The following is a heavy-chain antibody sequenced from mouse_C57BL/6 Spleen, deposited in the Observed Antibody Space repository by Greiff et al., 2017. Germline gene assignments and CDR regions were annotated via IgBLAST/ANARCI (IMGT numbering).Heavy chain of an antibody. CDR3: ARRGTAQAQYCYAMDY. D-gene: IGHD3-2*02. J-gene: IGHJ4*01. CDR2: IYPGSGST. Sequence: QVQLQQPGAELVKPGASVKMSCKASGYTFTSYWITWVKQRPGQGLEWIGDIYPGSGSTNYNEKFKSKATLTVDTSSSTAYMQLSSLTSEDSAVYYCARRGTAQAQYCYAMDYWGQGTSVTVSS. CDR1: GYTFTSYW. V-gene: IGHV1-55*01.